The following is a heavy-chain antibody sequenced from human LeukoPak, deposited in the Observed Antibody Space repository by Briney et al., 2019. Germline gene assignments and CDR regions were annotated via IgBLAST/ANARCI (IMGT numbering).Heavy chain of an antibody. Sequence: SETLSLTCTVSGCSISSYYWSWIRQPPGKGLDGIGYIYYSGSTKYNPSLKSRVTMSVDTSKNQFSLKLSSVTAADTAVYYCARVGYSSGWYVFDYWGQGTLVTVSS. J-gene: IGHJ4*02. CDR2: IYYSGST. CDR3: ARVGYSSGWYVFDY. D-gene: IGHD6-19*01. CDR1: GCSISSYY. V-gene: IGHV4-59*01.